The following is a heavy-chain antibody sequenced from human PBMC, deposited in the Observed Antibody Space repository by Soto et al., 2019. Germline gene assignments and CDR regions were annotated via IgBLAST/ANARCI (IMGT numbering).Heavy chain of an antibody. J-gene: IGHJ4*02. Sequence: SETVSLTCSVSGGSTSSYYWSWIRQPPGKGLEWIGYIYYSGSTDYSPSLKSRVTMSIDTSQNQVSLKLTSVTTADTAVYYCAATPRYWGQATLVTVSS. CDR1: GGSTSSYY. D-gene: IGHD2-15*01. CDR2: IYYSGST. CDR3: AATPRY. V-gene: IGHV4-59*01.